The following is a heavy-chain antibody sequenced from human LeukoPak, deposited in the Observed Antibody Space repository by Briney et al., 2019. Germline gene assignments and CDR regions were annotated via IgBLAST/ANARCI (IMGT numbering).Heavy chain of an antibody. CDR3: ATFFIGTGLTYLSFDY. CDR1: GYTLTELS. V-gene: IGHV1-24*01. Sequence: ASVKVSCKISGYTLTELSMHWVRQAPGKGLEWMGTFDPEDGETIYAQNFHGRVTMTEDTSTDTAYMELSSLRSEDTAVYYCATFFIGTGLTYLSFDYWGQGTLVTVSS. CDR2: FDPEDGET. J-gene: IGHJ4*02. D-gene: IGHD1-7*01.